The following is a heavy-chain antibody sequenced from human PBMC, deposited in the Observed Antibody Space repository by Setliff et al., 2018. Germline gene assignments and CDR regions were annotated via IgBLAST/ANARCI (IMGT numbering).Heavy chain of an antibody. V-gene: IGHV1-18*01. J-gene: IGHJ4*02. Sequence: ASVKVSCKAFGYTFAKYGTSWVRQAPGQGLEWMGWISGYNGYTVYAQKLQGRVTLTTDTSTGTAYMEVRSLRPDDTALYYCVRSSAPQIVLAADFDRWGQGTLVTVSS. CDR3: VRSSAPQIVLAADFDR. CDR2: ISGYNGYT. CDR1: GYTFAKYG. D-gene: IGHD2-8*02.